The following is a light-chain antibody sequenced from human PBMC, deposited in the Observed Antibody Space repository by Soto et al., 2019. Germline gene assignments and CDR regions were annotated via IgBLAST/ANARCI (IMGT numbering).Light chain of an antibody. CDR3: QQRSDWPST. J-gene: IGKJ4*01. CDR1: QSVSSY. Sequence: EIVLTQSPATLSLSPGERATLSCRASQSVSSYLAWYQQKPGQAPRLLIYDASNRATGIPARFSGSGFGTDFTLTISSLEPDEFAVYYCQQRSDWPSTFGGGTKVQIK. CDR2: DAS. V-gene: IGKV3-11*01.